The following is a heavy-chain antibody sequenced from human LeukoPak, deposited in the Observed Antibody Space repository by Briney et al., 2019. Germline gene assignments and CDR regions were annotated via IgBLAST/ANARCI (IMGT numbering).Heavy chain of an antibody. J-gene: IGHJ3*02. CDR3: ARRGYYYGSGSYYIDAFDI. V-gene: IGHV5-51*01. D-gene: IGHD3-10*01. CDR2: IYPGDSET. Sequence: LGESLKISCKGSGYSFTSYWIGWVRQMPGKGLEWMGIIYPGDSETRFSPSFQGQVTISADKSISTAYLQWSSLKASDTAIYYCARRGYYYGSGSYYIDAFDIWGQGTMVTVSS. CDR1: GYSFTSYW.